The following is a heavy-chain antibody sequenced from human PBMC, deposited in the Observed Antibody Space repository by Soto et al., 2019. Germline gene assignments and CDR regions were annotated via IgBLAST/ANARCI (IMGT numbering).Heavy chain of an antibody. CDR3: AKSDGDYYYYYYYMDV. CDR1: GFTFSSYW. Sequence: GGSLRLSCAASGFTFSSYWMSWVRQAPGKGLEWVANIKQDGSEKYYVDSVKGRFTISRDNAKNSLYLQMNSLRAEDTAVYYCAKSDGDYYYYYYYMDVWGKGTTVTVSS. V-gene: IGHV3-7*01. J-gene: IGHJ6*03. D-gene: IGHD4-17*01. CDR2: IKQDGSEK.